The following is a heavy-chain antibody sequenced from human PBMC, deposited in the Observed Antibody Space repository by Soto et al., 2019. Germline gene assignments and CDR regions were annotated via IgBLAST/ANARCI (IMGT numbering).Heavy chain of an antibody. V-gene: IGHV3-30-3*01. J-gene: IGHJ4*02. CDR2: ISYDGSNK. Sequence: GGSLRLSCAASGFTFSSYAMHWVRQAPGKGLEWVAVISYDGSNKYYADSVKGRFTISRDNSKNTLYLQMNSLRSEDTAVYYCARGEMLFDYWGQGTLVTVSS. CDR1: GFTFSSYA. D-gene: IGHD1-26*01. CDR3: ARGEMLFDY.